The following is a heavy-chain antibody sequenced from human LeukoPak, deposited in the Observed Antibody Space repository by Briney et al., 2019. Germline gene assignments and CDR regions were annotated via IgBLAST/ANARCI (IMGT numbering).Heavy chain of an antibody. CDR2: ISSSGSTI. D-gene: IGHD5-12*01. J-gene: IGHJ4*02. V-gene: IGHV3-11*01. CDR1: GFTFGDYA. CDR3: ARVGVASQPYYFDY. Sequence: GGSLRLSCTASGFTFGDYAMSWFRQAPGKGLEWVPYISSSGSTIYYADSVKGQFTISRDNAENSLYLQMNSLRAEDTAVYYCARVGVASQPYYFDYWGQGTLVTVSS.